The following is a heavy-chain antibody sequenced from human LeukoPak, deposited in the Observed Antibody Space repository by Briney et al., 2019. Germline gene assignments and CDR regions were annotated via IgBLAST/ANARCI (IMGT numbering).Heavy chain of an antibody. Sequence: KTSETLSLTCAVYGGSFNDSYWTWIRQPPGKGLEWIGEINHIGNTNYNPSLRSRVTVLVDTPKHQFFLKLTSLTAADTAVYFCARPHRPEAFNVWGQGTMVTVSS. V-gene: IGHV4-34*01. D-gene: IGHD6-6*01. CDR2: INHIGNT. J-gene: IGHJ3*01. CDR1: GGSFNDSY. CDR3: ARPHRPEAFNV.